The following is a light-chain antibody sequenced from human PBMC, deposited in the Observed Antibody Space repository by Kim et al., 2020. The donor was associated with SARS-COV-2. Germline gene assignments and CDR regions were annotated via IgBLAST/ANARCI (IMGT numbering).Light chain of an antibody. J-gene: IGLJ2*01. CDR1: SSNIGTGYD. CDR2: ANT. CDR3: QTYDGSLSASV. Sequence: QSVLTQPPSVSGAPGQSVTISCTGSSSNIGTGYDVHWYQQLPGTAPKLLIYANTNRPSGVPDRFSASKSGTSASLAITGLQAEDEADYYCQTYDGSLSASVFGGGTQLTVL. V-gene: IGLV1-40*01.